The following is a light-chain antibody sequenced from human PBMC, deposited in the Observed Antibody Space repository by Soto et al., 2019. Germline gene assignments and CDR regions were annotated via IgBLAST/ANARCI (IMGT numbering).Light chain of an antibody. CDR1: SSDVGAYNY. J-gene: IGLJ2*01. CDR3: SSYAGSNSFHVV. CDR2: DVT. Sequence: QSVLTQSPSASGSPGQSVTISCTGTSSDVGAYNYVSWYQQHPGKVPKLMIYDVTKRPSGVPDRFSGSKSGNTASLTVSGLQAEDEADYYCSSYAGSNSFHVVFGGGTKVTVL. V-gene: IGLV2-8*01.